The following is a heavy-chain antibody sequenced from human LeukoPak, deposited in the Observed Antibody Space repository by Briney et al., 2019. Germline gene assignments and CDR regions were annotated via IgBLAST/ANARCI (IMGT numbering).Heavy chain of an antibody. D-gene: IGHD5-18*01. CDR1: GFTVSSNY. CDR3: AREADTAMVLDY. Sequence: GGSLRLSCAASGFTVSSNYVSWVRQAPGRGLEWVSVIYSGGSTYYADSVKGRFTISRDNSKNTLYLQMNSLRAEDTAVYYCAREADTAMVLDYWGQGTLVTVSS. CDR2: IYSGGST. J-gene: IGHJ4*02. V-gene: IGHV3-53*01.